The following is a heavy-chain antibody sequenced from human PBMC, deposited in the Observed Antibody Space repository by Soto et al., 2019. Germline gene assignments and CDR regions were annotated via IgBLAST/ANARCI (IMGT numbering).Heavy chain of an antibody. J-gene: IGHJ3*02. V-gene: IGHV1-2*04. CDR1: GYTFTGYY. CDR3: ARGWFGEMEAFDI. CDR2: INPNSGGT. D-gene: IGHD3-10*01. Sequence: ASVKVSCKASGYTFTGYYMHWVRQAPGQGLEWMGWINPNSGGTNYAQKFQGWVTMTRDTSISTAYMELSRLRSGDTAVYYCARGWFGEMEAFDIWGQGTMVTVSS.